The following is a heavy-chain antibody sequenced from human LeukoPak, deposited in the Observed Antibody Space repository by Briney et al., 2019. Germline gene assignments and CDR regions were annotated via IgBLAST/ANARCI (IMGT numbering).Heavy chain of an antibody. CDR2: INPKSGGT. V-gene: IGHV1-2*02. CDR1: GYTFTGYY. D-gene: IGHD6-19*01. J-gene: IGHJ4*02. Sequence: GSVKVSCKASGYTFTGYYMHWVRQAPGQGLEWMSWINPKSGGTNYAQKFQGRVTMTRDTPISTAYMELSRLRSDNTAVYYSARHRTRTGYSSGWYHDYWGQGTLVTVSS. CDR3: ARHRTRTGYSSGWYHDY.